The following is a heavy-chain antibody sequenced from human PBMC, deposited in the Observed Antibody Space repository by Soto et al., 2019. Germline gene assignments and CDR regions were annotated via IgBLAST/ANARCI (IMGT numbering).Heavy chain of an antibody. V-gene: IGHV2-5*02. D-gene: IGHD5-12*01. CDR3: AHIDPEIVTVGGHGGFDY. Sequence: QITLKESGPTLVRPPQTLTLTCTFSGFSLTSGVGVGWIRQPPGKALEWLALIYWDDDKRYSPSLKNRLTITKDTSKNPVVLTMPNVGPVDTATYFCAHIDPEIVTVGGHGGFDYWGQGTLVTVSS. CDR2: IYWDDDK. J-gene: IGHJ4*02. CDR1: GFSLTSGVG.